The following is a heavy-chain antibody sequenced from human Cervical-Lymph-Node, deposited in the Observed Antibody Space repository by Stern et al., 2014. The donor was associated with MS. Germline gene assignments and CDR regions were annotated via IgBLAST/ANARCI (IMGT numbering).Heavy chain of an antibody. CDR3: TTDGSGWSY. CDR1: GFTFSASA. CDR2: VRGKANGHAT. V-gene: IGHV3-73*01. D-gene: IGHD6-19*01. Sequence: EMQLVESGGGLVQPGGSLKLSCATSGFTFSASAMHWVRQASGQGLEWVGRVRGKANGHATTYAASVKGRFTISRDDSKNTAYLQMNSLRTEDTAVYYCTTDGSGWSYWGQGTLVTVSS. J-gene: IGHJ4*02.